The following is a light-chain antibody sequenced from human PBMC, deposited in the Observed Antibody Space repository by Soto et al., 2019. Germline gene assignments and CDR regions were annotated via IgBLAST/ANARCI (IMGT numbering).Light chain of an antibody. CDR2: GAS. V-gene: IGKV3-20*01. Sequence: EIVLTQSPGTLSLSPGERATLSCRASQSVSSSFLGWYQQTPGQAPRLLMYGASSRATGIPGRFSGSGSGTDFTLTISRLESEDCAVYYCQQYGSSSITFGQGTRLEIK. J-gene: IGKJ5*01. CDR1: QSVSSSF. CDR3: QQYGSSSIT.